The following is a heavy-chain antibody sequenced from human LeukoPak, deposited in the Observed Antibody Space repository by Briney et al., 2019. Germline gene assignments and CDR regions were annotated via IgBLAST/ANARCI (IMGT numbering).Heavy chain of an antibody. CDR2: ISGNGGST. D-gene: IGHD3-10*01. CDR1: GFTFSSYA. Sequence: GGSLRLSCAASGFTFSSYAMSWVRQAPGKGLEWVSAISGNGGSTYYADSVKGRFTIPRDNSKNTLYLQMNSLRAEDTAVYYCAKSLSLWFGELFFDYWGQGTLVTVSS. V-gene: IGHV3-23*01. CDR3: AKSLSLWFGELFFDY. J-gene: IGHJ4*02.